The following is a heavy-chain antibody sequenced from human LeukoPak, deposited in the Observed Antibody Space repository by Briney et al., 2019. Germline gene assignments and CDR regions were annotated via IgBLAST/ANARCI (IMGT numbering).Heavy chain of an antibody. J-gene: IGHJ4*02. D-gene: IGHD5-18*01. CDR1: GFTFRSYA. Sequence: GGSLRLSCAASGFTFRSYAMSWVRQAPGKGLEWVSDISGSGVTYYADSVKGRFTISRDNAKNSLYLQMDSLRAEDTAVYYCSGLRGYSYGYADYWGLGILVTVSS. V-gene: IGHV3-23*01. CDR2: ISGSGVT. CDR3: SGLRGYSYGYADY.